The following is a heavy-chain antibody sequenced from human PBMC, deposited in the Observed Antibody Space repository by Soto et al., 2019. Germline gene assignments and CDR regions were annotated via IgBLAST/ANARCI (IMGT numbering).Heavy chain of an antibody. CDR1: AGSTLKSTCY. Sequence: QTRSLTCIGSAGSTLKSTCYWCSVRQPPRHGLEWIGSIYYSGSTYYNPSLKSRVTISVDTSKNQFSLKLSSVTAADTAVYYCARRLYYDSSGFEGGGMPVWGQGTMVT. J-gene: IGHJ6*02. V-gene: IGHV4-39*01. D-gene: IGHD3-22*01. CDR2: IYYSGST. CDR3: ARRLYYDSSGFEGGGMPV.